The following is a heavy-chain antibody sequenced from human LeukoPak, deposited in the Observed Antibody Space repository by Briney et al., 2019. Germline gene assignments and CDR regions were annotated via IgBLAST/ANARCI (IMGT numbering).Heavy chain of an antibody. J-gene: IGHJ6*03. Sequence: PGGSLRLSCAASGFTVSSNYMNWVRQAPGKGLEWVSVIHSGDSTYYADSVKGRFTISRDNSKNTLYLQMNSPRAEDTAVYYCAGSYYDFWSGYFSDYYYYYMDVWGKGTTVTVSS. CDR2: IHSGDST. CDR1: GFTVSSNY. V-gene: IGHV3-66*01. CDR3: AGSYYDFWSGYFSDYYYYYMDV. D-gene: IGHD3-3*01.